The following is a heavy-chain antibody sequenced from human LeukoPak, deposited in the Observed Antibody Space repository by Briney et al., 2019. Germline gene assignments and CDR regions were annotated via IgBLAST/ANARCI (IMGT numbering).Heavy chain of an antibody. CDR1: GFSFRGYW. D-gene: IGHD3-10*01. V-gene: IGHV3-7*01. CDR2: IKPEGSET. Sequence: GGSLRLSCAASGFSFRGYWMSWVRQAPGKGLEWVANIKPEGSETYYVDSVKGRFTISRDNAKNSLHLQMNSLRAEDTAVYYCASHGSGRSSLDYWGQGTLVTVSS. CDR3: ASHGSGRSSLDY. J-gene: IGHJ4*02.